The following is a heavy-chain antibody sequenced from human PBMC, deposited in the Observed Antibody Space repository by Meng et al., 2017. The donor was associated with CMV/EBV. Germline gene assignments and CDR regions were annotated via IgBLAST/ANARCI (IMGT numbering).Heavy chain of an antibody. CDR2: VDSSGA. J-gene: IGHJ5*02. Sequence: GESLKISCAASGCTFGSYAMSWVRQTPGKGLEWVSTVDSSGAYIEDSVKGRFTVSRDNFKNTLELQMNSLRVEDAATYYCAKLMGNTRVDHWGQGTQVTVSS. CDR1: GCTFGSYA. V-gene: IGHV3-23*05. CDR3: AKLMGNTRVDH. D-gene: IGHD5-24*01.